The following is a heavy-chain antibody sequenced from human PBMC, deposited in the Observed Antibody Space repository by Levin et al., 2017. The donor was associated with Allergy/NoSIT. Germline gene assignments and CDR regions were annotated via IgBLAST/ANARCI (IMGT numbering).Heavy chain of an antibody. CDR3: VKGGGSCCFDY. CDR2: ISGGSDST. V-gene: IGHV3-23*01. D-gene: IGHD2-15*01. CDR1: GFTFSNYA. Sequence: HAGGSLRLSCEASGFTFSNYAMSWVRQAPGKGLEWVSAISGGSDSTYYADSVKGRFTISRDNSKNTLYLQMNSLTAEDTAVYYCVKGGGSCCFDYWGQGTLVTVSS. J-gene: IGHJ4*02.